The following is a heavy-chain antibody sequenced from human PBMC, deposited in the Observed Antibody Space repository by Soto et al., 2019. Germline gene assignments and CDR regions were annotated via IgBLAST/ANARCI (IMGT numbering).Heavy chain of an antibody. J-gene: IGHJ6*03. CDR1: GFTFSSYA. D-gene: IGHD6-19*01. Sequence: HPGGSLRLSCAASGFTFSSYAMSWVRQAPGKGLEWVSVIYSGGSTYYADSVKGRFTISRDNSKNTLYLQMNSLRAEDTAVYYCARAVGYSSGWYLNLYYYYYMDVWGKGTTVTVSS. V-gene: IGHV3-66*01. CDR2: IYSGGST. CDR3: ARAVGYSSGWYLNLYYYYYMDV.